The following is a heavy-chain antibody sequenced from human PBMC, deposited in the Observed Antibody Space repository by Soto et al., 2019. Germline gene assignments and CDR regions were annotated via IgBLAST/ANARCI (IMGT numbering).Heavy chain of an antibody. J-gene: IGHJ4*02. CDR3: ARDLRARMVRGKPLRSY. V-gene: IGHV3-33*01. D-gene: IGHD3-10*01. CDR1: GFTFSSYG. Sequence: QVQLVESGGGVVQPGRSLRLSCAASGFTFSSYGMHWVRQAPGKGLEWVAVIWYDGSNKYYADSVKGRFTISRDNSKNTLYLQMNSLRAEDTAVYYCARDLRARMVRGKPLRSYWGQGTLVTVSA. CDR2: IWYDGSNK.